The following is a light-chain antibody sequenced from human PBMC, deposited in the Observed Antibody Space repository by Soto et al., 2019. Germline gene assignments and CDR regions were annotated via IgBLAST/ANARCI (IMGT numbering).Light chain of an antibody. Sequence: DIVMTQSPDSLAVSLGERATINCTSSQSILSRSNNRNYLAWHQQKPGQPPKLLFSWASTRGSGVPDRISASESGTDFTLTISSLQGEGGAVYSGQQYYGGPLTVGGATKGEIK. J-gene: IGKJ4*01. CDR2: WAS. CDR1: QSILSRSNNRNY. CDR3: QQYYGGPLT. V-gene: IGKV4-1*01.